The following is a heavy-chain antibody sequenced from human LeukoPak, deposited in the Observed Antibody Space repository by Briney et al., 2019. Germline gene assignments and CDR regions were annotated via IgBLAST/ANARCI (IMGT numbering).Heavy chain of an antibody. V-gene: IGHV4-39*01. CDR1: GDSISSSSYY. CDR2: IYYSGST. Sequence: SETLSLTCTVSGDSISSSSYYWGWIRQPPGKGLEWIGSIYYSGSTYYNPSLKSRVTISVDTSKNQFSLKLSSVTAADTAVYYCARLPNWELLYWFDPWGQGTLVTVSS. J-gene: IGHJ5*02. CDR3: ARLPNWELLYWFDP. D-gene: IGHD1-26*01.